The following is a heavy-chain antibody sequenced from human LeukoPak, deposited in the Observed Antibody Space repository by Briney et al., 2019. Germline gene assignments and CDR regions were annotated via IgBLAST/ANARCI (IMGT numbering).Heavy chain of an antibody. D-gene: IGHD5-24*01. CDR2: IYYSGST. Sequence: SSETLSLTCTVSGGSISSYYWSWIRQPPGKGLEWIGYIYYSGSTNYNPSLKSRVTISVDTSKNQFSLKLSSVTAADTAVYYCARHLGRWLPQTRPFFDYWGQGTLVTVSS. CDR1: GGSISSYY. V-gene: IGHV4-59*08. J-gene: IGHJ4*02. CDR3: ARHLGRWLPQTRPFFDY.